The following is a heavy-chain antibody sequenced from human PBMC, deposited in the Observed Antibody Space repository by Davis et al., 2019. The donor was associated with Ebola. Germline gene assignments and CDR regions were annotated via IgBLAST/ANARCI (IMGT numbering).Heavy chain of an antibody. V-gene: IGHV3-11*01. CDR3: ARDESTLLVATEPLEF. CDR1: GFTFSDYY. J-gene: IGHJ4*02. Sequence: GESLKISCEASGFTFSDYYMSWIRQAPGKGLEWLSYISPTGLTISYADSVKGRFTISRDNAKNSVYLQMDSLRAEDTAVYYCARDESTLLVATEPLEFWGQGTLVTVS. D-gene: IGHD5-12*01. CDR2: ISPTGLTI.